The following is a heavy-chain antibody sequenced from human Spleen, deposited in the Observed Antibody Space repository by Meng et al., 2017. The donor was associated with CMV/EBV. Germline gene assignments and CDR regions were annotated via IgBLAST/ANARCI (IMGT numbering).Heavy chain of an antibody. CDR2: IGTAGDT. Sequence: GESLKISCAASGFTFSSNDMHWVRQATGKGLEWVSVIGTAGDTYYPGSVKGRFTISRDNSKKTLYLQMDSLRPEDTAVYYCAKDAWGSRYADWKPFDNWGQGTLVTVSS. J-gene: IGHJ4*02. CDR1: GFTFSSND. V-gene: IGHV3-13*01. D-gene: IGHD3-9*01. CDR3: AKDAWGSRYADWKPFDN.